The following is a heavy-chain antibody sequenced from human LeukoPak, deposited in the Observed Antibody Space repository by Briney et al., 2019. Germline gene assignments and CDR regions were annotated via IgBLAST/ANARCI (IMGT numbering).Heavy chain of an antibody. CDR3: AKDRGEGDGYNYYDY. CDR2: ISWNSGSI. Sequence: PGGSLRLSCAASGFTFDDYAMHWVRQAPGKGLEGVSGISWNSGSIGYADSVKGRFTISRDNAKNSLYLQMNSLRAEDTALYYCAKDRGEGDGYNYYDYWGQGTLVTVSS. D-gene: IGHD5-24*01. J-gene: IGHJ4*02. V-gene: IGHV3-9*01. CDR1: GFTFDDYA.